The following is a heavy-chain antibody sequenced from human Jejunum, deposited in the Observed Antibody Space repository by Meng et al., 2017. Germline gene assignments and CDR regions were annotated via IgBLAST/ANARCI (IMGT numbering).Heavy chain of an antibody. J-gene: IGHJ4*02. CDR1: GDSFNSPDYY. CDR2: IYYSGST. Sequence: QLRLQEPGPGLVKPSQTLSLPCTVSGDSFNSPDYYWSWIRQPPEKGLEWIGYIYYSGSTYYNPSLKSRVSISGDTSNKQFSLKLTSVTAADTAVYYCARSPYSGSALPFFDYWGQGSLVTVSS. D-gene: IGHD1-26*01. CDR3: ARSPYSGSALPFFDY. V-gene: IGHV4-30-4*01.